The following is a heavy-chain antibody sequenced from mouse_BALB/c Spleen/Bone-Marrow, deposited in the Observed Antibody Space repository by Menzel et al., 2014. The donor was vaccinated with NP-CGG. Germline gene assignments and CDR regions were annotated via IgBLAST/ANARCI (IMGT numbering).Heavy chain of an antibody. V-gene: IGHV5-9*02. J-gene: IGHJ2*01. CDR2: FSSGDNYT. D-gene: IGHD4-1*01. CDR1: GFAFSSYD. CDR3: ARQGTGTGYFDY. Sequence: EVMLVESGGGLVKPGGSLKLSCAAAGFAFSSYDTSWVRQTPEKRLEWVATFSSGDNYTYYPDSVRGRFTLSRDNARNTLYLQMTSLRSEDTAFYYCARQGTGTGYFDYWGQGTTLTVSS.